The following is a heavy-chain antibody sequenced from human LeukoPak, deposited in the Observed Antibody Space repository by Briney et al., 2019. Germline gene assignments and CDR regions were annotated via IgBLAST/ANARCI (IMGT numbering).Heavy chain of an antibody. V-gene: IGHV4-59*01. D-gene: IGHD4-17*01. J-gene: IGHJ4*02. CDR2: IYYSGST. CDR1: GGSISSYY. Sequence: TSSETLSLTCTVSGGSISSYYWSWIRQPPGKGLEWIGYIYYSGSTNYNPSLKSRVTISVDTSKNQFSLKLSSVTAADTAVYYCARGGMTTVTPFYFDYWGQGTLVTVSS. CDR3: ARGGMTTVTPFYFDY.